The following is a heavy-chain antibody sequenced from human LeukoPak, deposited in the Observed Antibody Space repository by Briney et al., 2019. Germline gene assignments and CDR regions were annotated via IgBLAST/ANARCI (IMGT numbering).Heavy chain of an antibody. V-gene: IGHV4-34*01. Sequence: PSETLSLTCAVYGGSFSGYYWSWIRQPPGKGLEWIGEINHSGSTNYNPSLKSRVTISVDTSKNQFSLKLSSVTAADTAVYYCARGLSGYYYGSGSYHWYFDLWGRGTLVTVSS. CDR2: INHSGST. J-gene: IGHJ2*01. CDR3: ARGLSGYYYGSGSYHWYFDL. CDR1: GGSFSGYY. D-gene: IGHD3-10*01.